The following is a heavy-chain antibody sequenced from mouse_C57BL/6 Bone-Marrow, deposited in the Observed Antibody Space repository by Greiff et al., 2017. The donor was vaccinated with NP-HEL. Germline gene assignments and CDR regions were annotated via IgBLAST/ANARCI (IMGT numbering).Heavy chain of an antibody. V-gene: IGHV5-4*03. Sequence: EVKLVESGGGLVKPGGSLKLSCAASGFTFSSYAMSWVRQTPEKRLEWVATISDGGSYTYYPDNVKGRFTISRDNAKNNLYLQMSHLKSEDTAMYYCARADDYPYYYAMDYWGQGTSVTVSS. D-gene: IGHD2-4*01. CDR3: ARADDYPYYYAMDY. CDR2: ISDGGSYT. J-gene: IGHJ4*01. CDR1: GFTFSSYA.